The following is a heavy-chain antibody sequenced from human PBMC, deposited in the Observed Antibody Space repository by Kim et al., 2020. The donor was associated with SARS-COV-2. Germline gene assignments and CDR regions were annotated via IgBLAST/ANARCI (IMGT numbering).Heavy chain of an antibody. D-gene: IGHD3-9*01. CDR2: INHSGST. V-gene: IGHV4-34*01. CDR1: GGSFSGYY. CDR3: ARIRYFDWGLDY. Sequence: SETLSLTCAVYGGSFSGYYWSWIRQPPGKGLEWIGEINHSGSTNYNPSLKSRVTISVDTSKNQFSLKLSSVTAADTAVYYCARIRYFDWGLDYWGQGTLVTVSS. J-gene: IGHJ4*02.